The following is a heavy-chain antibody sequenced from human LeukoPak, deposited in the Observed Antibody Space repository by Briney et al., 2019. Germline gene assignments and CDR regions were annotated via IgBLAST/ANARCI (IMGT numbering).Heavy chain of an antibody. J-gene: IGHJ4*02. D-gene: IGHD6-13*01. Sequence: GGSLRLSCAASGFTFSSYGMHWVRQAPGKGLEWVAVISYDGSNKYYADSVKGRFTISRDNSKNTLYLQMNSLRAEDTAVYYCAKDPTPRLAAAHFDYWGQGTLVTVSS. V-gene: IGHV3-30*18. CDR2: ISYDGSNK. CDR3: AKDPTPRLAAAHFDY. CDR1: GFTFSSYG.